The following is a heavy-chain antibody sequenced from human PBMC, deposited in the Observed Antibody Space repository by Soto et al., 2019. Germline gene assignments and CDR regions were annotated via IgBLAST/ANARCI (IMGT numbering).Heavy chain of an antibody. D-gene: IGHD4-17*01. Sequence: SGTLSLTFTVSGGSVSSCSYYWSWIRQPPGKGLEWIGYIYYSGSTNYNPSLKSRVTISVDTSKNQFSLKLSSVTAADTAVYYCASYGDYMYAFDIWGQGTMVTVSS. CDR2: IYYSGST. CDR3: ASYGDYMYAFDI. CDR1: GGSVSSCSYY. J-gene: IGHJ3*02. V-gene: IGHV4-61*01.